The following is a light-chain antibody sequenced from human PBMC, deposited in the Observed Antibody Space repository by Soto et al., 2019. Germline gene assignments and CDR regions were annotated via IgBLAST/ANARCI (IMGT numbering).Light chain of an antibody. CDR3: QQYVSSRT. Sequence: EIVLTQSPVTLALSPGARATLSCRASQSVSNNYLAWYQQKPGQAPRLLIYGASSRAAGISDRFSGSGSGTDFTLTISRLEPEDFAVYYCQQYVSSRTFGQGTKVDIK. CDR1: QSVSNNY. V-gene: IGKV3-20*01. J-gene: IGKJ1*01. CDR2: GAS.